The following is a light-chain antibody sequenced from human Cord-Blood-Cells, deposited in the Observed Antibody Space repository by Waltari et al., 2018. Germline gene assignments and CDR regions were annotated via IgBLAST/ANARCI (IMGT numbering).Light chain of an antibody. CDR3: QAWDSSTVV. V-gene: IGLV3-1*01. Sequence: SYELTQPPSVSVSPGQPACITSSGDKLGDKYACWYQQKPGQSPVLVIYQDSKRPSGIPERFSGSNSGNTATLTISGTQAMDEADYYCQAWDSSTVVFGGGTKLTVL. CDR2: QDS. J-gene: IGLJ2*01. CDR1: KLGDKY.